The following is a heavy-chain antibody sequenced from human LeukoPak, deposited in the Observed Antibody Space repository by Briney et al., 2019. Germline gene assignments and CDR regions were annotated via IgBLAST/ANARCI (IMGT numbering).Heavy chain of an antibody. J-gene: IGHJ4*02. D-gene: IGHD2-15*01. Sequence: GGSESLLCAASGFPLSSYWLHWVRQAPGKGLVWVSRINSDGSSTKYADSVKGRFTISRDNAKNTLYLQMNSLSAEDTAVYYCGRDLGYAMDYWGPGTLVTVSS. CDR2: INSDGSST. V-gene: IGHV3-74*03. CDR3: GRDLGYAMDY. CDR1: GFPLSSYW.